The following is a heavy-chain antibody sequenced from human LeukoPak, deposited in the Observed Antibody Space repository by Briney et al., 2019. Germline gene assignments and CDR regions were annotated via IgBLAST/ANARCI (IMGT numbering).Heavy chain of an antibody. CDR1: GGSISSYY. V-gene: IGHV4-59*01. CDR2: IYYSGST. Sequence: SETLSLTCTVSGGSISSYYWSWIQQPPGKGLEWIGYIYYSGSTNYNPSLKSRVTISVDTSKNQFSLKLSSVTAADTAVYYCARDRMAIDAFDIWGQGTMVTVSS. J-gene: IGHJ3*02. D-gene: IGHD2-8*01. CDR3: ARDRMAIDAFDI.